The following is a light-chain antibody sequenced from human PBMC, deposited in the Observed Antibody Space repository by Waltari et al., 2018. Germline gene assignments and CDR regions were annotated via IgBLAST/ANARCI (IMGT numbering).Light chain of an antibody. CDR1: QSLLHTNGYIY. Sequence: DIVMTQSPLSLPVTPGEPASISCRSSQSLLHTNGYIYLDWYLQRPGQSPQLLIYLGSNRASGVPDRFTGSGSGTDCTLKISRVEAEDVGVYYCMQPLQTPWTFGQGTKVEIK. J-gene: IGKJ1*01. V-gene: IGKV2-28*01. CDR3: MQPLQTPWT. CDR2: LGS.